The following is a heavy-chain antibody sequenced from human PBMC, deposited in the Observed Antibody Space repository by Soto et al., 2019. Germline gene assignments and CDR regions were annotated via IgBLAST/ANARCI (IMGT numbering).Heavy chain of an antibody. D-gene: IGHD4-17*01. J-gene: IGHJ4*02. CDR1: GFTLSRNG. V-gene: IGHV3-33*01. CDR2: LWNDGYTK. CDR3: ARDYGDLGYDS. Sequence: QVQLVQSGGGVVQPGGSLRLSCAASGFTLSRNGMHWVRQAPGKGLEWVAILWNDGYTKYYADSVQGRFAISRDSSKNTLYLQMNSLRVDDTGVYYCARDYGDLGYDSWGQGTLVTVSS.